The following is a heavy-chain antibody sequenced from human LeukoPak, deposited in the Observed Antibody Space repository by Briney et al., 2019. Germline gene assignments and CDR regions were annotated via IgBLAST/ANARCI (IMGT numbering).Heavy chain of an antibody. D-gene: IGHD3-10*01. Sequence: ASVKVSCKASGYTFTSYYMHWVRQAPGQGLEWMGIINPSGGSTSYAQKFQGRVTMTRDMSTSTVYMELSSLRSDDTAVYYCARDGLLSIYYGSGSYPGSFDPWGQGTLVTVSS. CDR3: ARDGLLSIYYGSGSYPGSFDP. CDR1: GYTFTSYY. J-gene: IGHJ5*02. V-gene: IGHV1-46*01. CDR2: INPSGGST.